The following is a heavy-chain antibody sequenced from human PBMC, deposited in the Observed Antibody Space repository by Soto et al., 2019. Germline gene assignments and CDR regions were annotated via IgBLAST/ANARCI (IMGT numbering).Heavy chain of an antibody. J-gene: IGHJ4*02. CDR1: GFTFNNYA. CDR3: AKDRSTVTTTSPFDY. V-gene: IGHV3-23*01. D-gene: IGHD4-4*01. CDR2: NSRSGGTT. Sequence: EVQLLESGGGLVQPGGSLRLSCAASGFTFNNYAMSWVRQAPGKGLEWVSSNSRSGGTTYYADSVKGRFTISRDNSKNTLYLEMDILRAEDTAVYYCAKDRSTVTTTSPFDYWGQGTLVTVSS.